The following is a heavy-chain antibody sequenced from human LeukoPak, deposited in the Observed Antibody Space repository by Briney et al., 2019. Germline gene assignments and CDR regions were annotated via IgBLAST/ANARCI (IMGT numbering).Heavy chain of an antibody. Sequence: ASVKVSCKASGYTFTSYAMHWVRQAPGQRLEWMGWINAGNGNTKYSQKFQGRVTITRDTSASTAYMELSSLRSEDTAVYYCARCPYYDILTGSLDYWGQGTLVTVSS. CDR1: GYTFTSYA. D-gene: IGHD3-9*01. CDR2: INAGNGNT. J-gene: IGHJ4*02. V-gene: IGHV1-3*01. CDR3: ARCPYYDILTGSLDY.